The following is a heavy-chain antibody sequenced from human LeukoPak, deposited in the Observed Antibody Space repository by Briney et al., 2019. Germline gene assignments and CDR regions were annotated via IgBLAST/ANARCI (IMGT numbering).Heavy chain of an antibody. CDR2: VRCSGAST. V-gene: IGHV3-23*01. Sequence: GGSLRLSCAASGFTFSTFAMSWVRQAPGTGLEWVSCVRCSGASTYYADSVKGRFTISRDNSKNTLYLQMNSLRAEDTAVYYCAKFSPTPLLNYYSYGMDVWGQGTTVTVSS. CDR3: AKFSPTPLLNYYSYGMDV. J-gene: IGHJ6*02. CDR1: GFTFSTFA.